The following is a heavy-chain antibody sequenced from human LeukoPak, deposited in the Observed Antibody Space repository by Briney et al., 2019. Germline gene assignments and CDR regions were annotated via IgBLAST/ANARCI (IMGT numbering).Heavy chain of an antibody. CDR1: GFTFSSYG. CDR2: ISGSGGRI. J-gene: IGHJ4*02. Sequence: GGSLRLSCTTSGFTFSSYGMSWVRQAPGKGLEWVSAISGSGGRIYFADSLKGRFTISRDNSKNTLYLQMNSLRAEDAAVYYCAKAPVTSCRGAFCYPFDYWGQGTLVTVSS. CDR3: AKAPVTSCRGAFCYPFDY. V-gene: IGHV3-23*01. D-gene: IGHD2-15*01.